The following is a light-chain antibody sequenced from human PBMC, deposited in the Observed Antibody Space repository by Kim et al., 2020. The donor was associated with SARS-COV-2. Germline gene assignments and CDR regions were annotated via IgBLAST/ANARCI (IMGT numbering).Light chain of an antibody. CDR3: AGWDDNLNAEV. CDR2: KNN. V-gene: IGLV1-44*01. CDR1: SSNLGTNS. Sequence: GQRVTISCSGSSSNLGTNSVHWYQQFPGTAPEVLIYKNNQRPSGVPDRFSGSKSGTSASLAISGLHSEDEGDYYCAGWDDNLNAEVFGGGTQLTVL. J-gene: IGLJ3*02.